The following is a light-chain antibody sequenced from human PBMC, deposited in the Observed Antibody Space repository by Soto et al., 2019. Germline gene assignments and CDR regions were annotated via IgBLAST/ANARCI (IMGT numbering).Light chain of an antibody. CDR2: EVN. Sequence: QSALTQPASVSGSPGQSITISCTGTSSDVGGYNYVSWYQQHPGKAPKLLIYEVNNRPSGASNRFSGSKSGNTASLTISGLQAEDEADYYCISYTSSSLVFGGGTKVTVL. CDR1: SSDVGGYNY. J-gene: IGLJ2*01. V-gene: IGLV2-14*01. CDR3: ISYTSSSLV.